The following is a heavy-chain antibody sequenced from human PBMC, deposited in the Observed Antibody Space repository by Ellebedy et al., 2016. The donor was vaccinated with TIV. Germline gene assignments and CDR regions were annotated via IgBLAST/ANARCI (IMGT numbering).Heavy chain of an antibody. D-gene: IGHD3-10*01. CDR2: IWYDGSNK. CDR1: GFTFSSYG. CDR3: ARGAHFGSDYYYGMDV. J-gene: IGHJ6*02. V-gene: IGHV3-33*08. Sequence: PGGSLRLSCAASGFTFSSYGMHWVRQAPGKGLEWVAVIWYDGSNKYYADSVKGRFTISRDNSKNTLYLQMNSPRAEDTAVYYCARGAHFGSDYYYGMDVWGQGTTVTVSS.